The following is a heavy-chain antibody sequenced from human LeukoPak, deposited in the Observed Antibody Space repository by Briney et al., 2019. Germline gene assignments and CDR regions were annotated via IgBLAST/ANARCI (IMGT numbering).Heavy chain of an antibody. CDR3: ARGTDSGYDSTGSFDY. Sequence: PGGSLRLSCAASGFTFNAYSMNWVRQAPGKGLEWVSSITSSGSYIYYRDSLKGRFTISRDNAKNSLYLQMNSLRDDNTAVYYCARGTDSGYDSTGSFDYWGQGALVTVSS. J-gene: IGHJ4*02. V-gene: IGHV3-21*01. CDR1: GFTFNAYS. D-gene: IGHD5-12*01. CDR2: ITSSGSYI.